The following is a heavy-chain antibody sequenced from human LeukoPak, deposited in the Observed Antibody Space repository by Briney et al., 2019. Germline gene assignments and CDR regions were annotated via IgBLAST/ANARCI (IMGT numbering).Heavy chain of an antibody. Sequence: PGRSLRLSCAASGFTFDDYAMHWVRQAPGKGLEWVSAISGSGGSTYYADSVKGRFTISRDNSKNTLYLQMNSLRAEDTAVYYCAKDLEMATMTGEDYWGQGTLVTVSS. D-gene: IGHD5-24*01. CDR2: ISGSGGST. J-gene: IGHJ4*02. CDR3: AKDLEMATMTGEDY. CDR1: GFTFDDYA. V-gene: IGHV3-23*01.